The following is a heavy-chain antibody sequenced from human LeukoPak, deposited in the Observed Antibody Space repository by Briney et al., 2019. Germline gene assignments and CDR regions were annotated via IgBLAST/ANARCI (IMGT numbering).Heavy chain of an antibody. V-gene: IGHV3-11*01. J-gene: IGHJ4*02. D-gene: IGHD2-15*01. Sequence: PRGSLRLSCAASGFTFSDYYMSWIRQAPGKGLEWVSYISSSGATIYYADSVKGRFTISRDNAKNSLYLQLNSLRAEDTAVYYCARDIRYCSGANCYAHFDYWGQGTLVTVSS. CDR1: GFTFSDYY. CDR3: ARDIRYCSGANCYAHFDY. CDR2: ISSSGATI.